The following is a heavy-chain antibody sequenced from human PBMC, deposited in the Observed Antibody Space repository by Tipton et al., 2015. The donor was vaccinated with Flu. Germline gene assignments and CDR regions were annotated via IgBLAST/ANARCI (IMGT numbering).Heavy chain of an antibody. J-gene: IGHJ2*01. Sequence: SLRLSCATSGFPFATFGIHWVRQPPGKGLEWVAVASFDESHQYYADSVKGRFTLSRDNSKNTAYLQMNSLRPEDTAAYYCAREWDAVTTVFRYFDVWGRGTLVTVSS. CDR2: ASFDESHQ. D-gene: IGHD4-17*01. CDR1: GFPFATFG. CDR3: AREWDAVTTVFRYFDV. V-gene: IGHV3-30*03.